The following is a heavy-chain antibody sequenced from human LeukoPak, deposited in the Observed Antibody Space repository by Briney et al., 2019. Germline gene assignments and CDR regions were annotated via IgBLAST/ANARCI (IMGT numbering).Heavy chain of an antibody. CDR2: IDNAGSIT. CDR3: AKGVDTAMVMANYFDY. J-gene: IGHJ4*02. Sequence: GGSLRLSCAASGFTFSNYWIHWVRQAPGKGLVWVSRIDNAGSITTYADSVKGRFTISRDNAENTLYLQMNSLRAEDTAVYYCAKGVDTAMVMANYFDYWGQGTLVTVSS. D-gene: IGHD5-18*01. V-gene: IGHV3-74*03. CDR1: GFTFSNYW.